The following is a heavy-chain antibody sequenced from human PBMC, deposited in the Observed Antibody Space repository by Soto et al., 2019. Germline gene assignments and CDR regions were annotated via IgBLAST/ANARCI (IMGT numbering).Heavy chain of an antibody. Sequence: QVQLVQSGAEVKKPGSSVKVSCKASGGTFSSYTISWVRQAPGQGLEWMGRIIPILGIANYAEKFQGRATITAHKSTSKAYMELSSLRSDHTAVYYCARPSGYCSSTICSHARYYYGMDVWGQGTTVAVSS. CDR3: ARPSGYCSSTICSHARYYYGMDV. CDR1: GGTFSSYT. V-gene: IGHV1-69*02. CDR2: IIPILGIA. D-gene: IGHD2-2*01. J-gene: IGHJ6*02.